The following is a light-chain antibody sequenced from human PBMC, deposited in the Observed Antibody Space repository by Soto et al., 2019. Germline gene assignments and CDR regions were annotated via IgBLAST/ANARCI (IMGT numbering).Light chain of an antibody. J-gene: IGKJ1*01. CDR3: QQYNNWPRT. V-gene: IGKV3-15*01. CDR1: QSVNSN. Sequence: IVMTQSPATLSVSPWERATLSCRASQSVNSNLAWYQQKAGQAPRLLIYGTSTRATGIPARFSGSGSRTEFTLTISSLQFEDFAVYYCQQYNNWPRTFGQGTKVDIK. CDR2: GTS.